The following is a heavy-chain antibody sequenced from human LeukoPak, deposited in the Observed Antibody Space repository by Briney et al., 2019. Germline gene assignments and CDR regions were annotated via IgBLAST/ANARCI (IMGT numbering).Heavy chain of an antibody. D-gene: IGHD2-21*02. CDR2: IYYSGST. Sequence: SETLSLTCTVSGGSISSYYWSWIRQPPGKGLEWIGHIYYSGSTNYNPSFKSRVSISVDKSKNQFSLKLTSLTAADTAVYFCARAPGDTFDYWGQGILVTVSS. CDR3: ARAPGDTFDY. V-gene: IGHV4-59*12. CDR1: GGSISSYY. J-gene: IGHJ4*02.